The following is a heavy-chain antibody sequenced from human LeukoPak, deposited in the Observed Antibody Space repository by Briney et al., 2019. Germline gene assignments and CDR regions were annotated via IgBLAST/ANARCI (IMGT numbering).Heavy chain of an antibody. J-gene: IGHJ5*02. CDR1: GYSISSGYY. V-gene: IGHV4-38-2*01. CDR2: IYHCGST. Sequence: SETLSLTCAVSGYSISSGYYWGWIRQPPGKGLEWIGSIYHCGSTYYNPSLKSRVTISVDTSKNQFSLKLSSVTAADTAVYYCARRLHSWFDPWGQGTLVTVSS. CDR3: ARRLHSWFDP. D-gene: IGHD5-18*01.